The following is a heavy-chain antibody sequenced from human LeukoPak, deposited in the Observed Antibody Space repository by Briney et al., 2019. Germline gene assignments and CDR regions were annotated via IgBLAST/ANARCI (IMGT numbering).Heavy chain of an antibody. CDR1: GGTFRSLA. CDR2: IIPIFRTA. Sequence: SVKVSCKASGGTFRSLAISWVRQAPGQGLEWMGGIIPIFRTANYAQKFQGRVTITADESTSTAYMELSSLRSEDTAIYFCAEALKYFYVSSRYAFDYWGKGTLVTVSS. V-gene: IGHV1-69*01. CDR3: AEALKYFYVSSRYAFDY. J-gene: IGHJ4*02. D-gene: IGHD3-22*01.